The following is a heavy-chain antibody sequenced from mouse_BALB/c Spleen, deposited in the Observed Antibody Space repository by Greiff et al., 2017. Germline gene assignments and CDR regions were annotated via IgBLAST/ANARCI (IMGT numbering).Heavy chain of an antibody. D-gene: IGHD3-1*01. J-gene: IGHJ3*01. CDR2: IRNKANGYTT. Sequence: EVQLVESGGGLVQPGGSLRLSCATSGFTFTDYYMSWVRQPPGKALEWLGFIRNKANGYTTEYSASVKGRFTISRDNSQSILYLQMNTLRAEDSATYYCASHSSGYVPFAYWGRGTLVTVSA. CDR3: ASHSSGYVPFAY. V-gene: IGHV7-3*02. CDR1: GFTFTDYY.